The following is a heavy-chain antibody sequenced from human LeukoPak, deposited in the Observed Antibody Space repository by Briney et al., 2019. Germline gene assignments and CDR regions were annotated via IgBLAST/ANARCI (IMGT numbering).Heavy chain of an antibody. CDR1: GGSISSYY. Sequence: SETLSLTCTVSGGSISSYYWSWIRQPAGQVLELIVRIYTSGSTNYNPSLKSLITMSVDTSKNQFSLQLSSVTAADTAVYYCARGYRSGWYKWFDPWGQGTLVTVSS. CDR2: IYTSGST. V-gene: IGHV4-4*07. CDR3: ARGYRSGWYKWFDP. J-gene: IGHJ5*02. D-gene: IGHD6-19*01.